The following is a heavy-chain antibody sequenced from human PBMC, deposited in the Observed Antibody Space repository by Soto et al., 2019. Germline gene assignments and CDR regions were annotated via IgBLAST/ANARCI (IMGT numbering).Heavy chain of an antibody. J-gene: IGHJ6*03. CDR3: ARDTQQLVLAYYYYMDV. D-gene: IGHD6-13*01. V-gene: IGHV3-48*01. Sequence: GGSLRLSCAASGFTFSSYSMNWVRQAPGKGLEWVSYISSSSSTIYYADSVKGRFTISRDNAKNSLYLQMNSLRAEDTAVYYCARDTQQLVLAYYYYMDVWGKGTTVTVSS. CDR2: ISSSSSTI. CDR1: GFTFSSYS.